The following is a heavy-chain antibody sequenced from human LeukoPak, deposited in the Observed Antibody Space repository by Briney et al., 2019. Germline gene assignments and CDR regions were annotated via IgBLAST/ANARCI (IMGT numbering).Heavy chain of an antibody. D-gene: IGHD2-21*01. CDR3: ARGRYCGETTCSDFDS. CDR1: GYTFTGYY. V-gene: IGHV1-2*02. Sequence: ASVKVSCKASGYTFTGYYMHWVRQAPGQGLEWMGWINPNSGGTDYAQKFQGRVTLIRDTSISTAYMELSRLTSDDTAVYYCARGRYCGETTCSDFDSRGQGTLVTVSS. J-gene: IGHJ4*02. CDR2: INPNSGGT.